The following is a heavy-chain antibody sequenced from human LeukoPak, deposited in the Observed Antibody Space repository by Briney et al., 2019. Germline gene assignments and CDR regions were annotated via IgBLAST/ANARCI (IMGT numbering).Heavy chain of an antibody. J-gene: IGHJ4*02. CDR3: ARVSGSGWSYYFDC. Sequence: GGSLRLSCAASGFTFSSYAMSWVRQAPGKGLEWVSYISSSGSTIYYADSVKGRFTISRDNAKNSLYLQMNSLRAEDTAVYYCARVSGSGWSYYFDCWGQGTLVTVSS. D-gene: IGHD6-19*01. CDR2: ISSSGSTI. CDR1: GFTFSSYA. V-gene: IGHV3-48*04.